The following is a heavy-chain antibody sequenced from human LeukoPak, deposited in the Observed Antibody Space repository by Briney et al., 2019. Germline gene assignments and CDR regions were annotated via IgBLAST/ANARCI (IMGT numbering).Heavy chain of an antibody. Sequence: PGGSLRLSCAASGFTFSSYSMNWVRQAPGKGLEWVSSISSSSSYIYYADSVKGRFTISRDNAKNSLYLQMNSLRAEDTAVYYCARDSSWLLWFGEPTRGGAFDIWGQGTMVTVSS. CDR2: ISSSSSYI. CDR3: ARDSSWLLWFGEPTRGGAFDI. V-gene: IGHV3-21*01. J-gene: IGHJ3*02. CDR1: GFTFSSYS. D-gene: IGHD3-10*01.